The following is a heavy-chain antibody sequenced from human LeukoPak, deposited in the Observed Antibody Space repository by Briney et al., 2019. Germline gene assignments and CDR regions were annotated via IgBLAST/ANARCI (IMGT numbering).Heavy chain of an antibody. V-gene: IGHV4-4*07. J-gene: IGHJ6*02. Sequence: SETLSLTCTVSGGSISSYYWSWIRQPAGKGLEWIGRIYTSGSTNYNPSLKSRVTMSVDTSKNQFSLKLSSVTAADTAVYYCARDRLPPRPSKYYDILTGYYYYYGMDVWGQGTTVTVSS. CDR1: GGSISSYY. CDR3: ARDRLPPRPSKYYDILTGYYYYYGMDV. CDR2: IYTSGST. D-gene: IGHD3-9*01.